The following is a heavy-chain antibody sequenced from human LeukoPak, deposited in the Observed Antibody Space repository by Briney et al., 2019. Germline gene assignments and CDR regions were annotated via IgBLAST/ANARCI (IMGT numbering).Heavy chain of an antibody. D-gene: IGHD2-2*01. CDR2: MNPNSGNT. V-gene: IGHV1-8*03. J-gene: IGHJ6*03. CDR3: AGADVVAVVPAASYYYYYMDV. CDR1: GYTFTSYD. Sequence: GASVKVSCKASGYTFTSYDINWVRQATGQGLEWMGWMNPNSGNTGYAQKFQGRVTITRNTSISTAYMELSSLRSEDTAVYYCAGADVVAVVPAASYYYYYMDVWGKGTTVTVSS.